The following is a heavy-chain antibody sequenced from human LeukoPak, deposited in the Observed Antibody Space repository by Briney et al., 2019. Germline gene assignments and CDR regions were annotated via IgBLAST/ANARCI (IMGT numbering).Heavy chain of an antibody. J-gene: IGHJ4*02. CDR2: IRYDGSNK. CDR3: AKVTAGTAMVEDY. Sequence: TGGSLRLSCAASGFTFSSYGMHWVRQAPGKGLEWVAFIRYDGSNKYYADSVKGRFTISRDNSKNTLYLQMNSLRAEDTAVYYCAKVTAGTAMVEDYWGQGTLVTVSS. CDR1: GFTFSSYG. V-gene: IGHV3-30*02. D-gene: IGHD5-18*01.